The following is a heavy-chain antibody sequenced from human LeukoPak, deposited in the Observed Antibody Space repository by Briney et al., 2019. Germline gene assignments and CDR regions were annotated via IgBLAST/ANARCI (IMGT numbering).Heavy chain of an antibody. D-gene: IGHD3-10*01. CDR3: ARRRGRDYYGSGSYLARGRTWFDP. CDR2: IYYSGST. Sequence: SETLSLTCTVSGYSISSGYYWGWIRQPPGKGLEWIGSIYYSGSTYYNPSLKSRVTISVDTSKNQFSLKLSSVTAADTAVYYCARRRGRDYYGSGSYLARGRTWFDPWGQGTLVTVSS. J-gene: IGHJ5*02. CDR1: GYSISSGYY. V-gene: IGHV4-38-2*02.